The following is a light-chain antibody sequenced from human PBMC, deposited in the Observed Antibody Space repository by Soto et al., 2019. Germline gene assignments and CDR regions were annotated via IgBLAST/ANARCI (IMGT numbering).Light chain of an antibody. Sequence: EIVMTQSPATLSLSPGERATLSCRASQSVGSTSLACFQKTPGQAPRLLLYGASSRATGIPDRVSGSGSRTDFTLTISRLEPEDFAVYYCQQYDTSSYTCGQGTKMDIK. J-gene: IGKJ1*01. CDR3: QQYDTSSYT. CDR1: QSVGSTS. CDR2: GAS. V-gene: IGKV3-20*01.